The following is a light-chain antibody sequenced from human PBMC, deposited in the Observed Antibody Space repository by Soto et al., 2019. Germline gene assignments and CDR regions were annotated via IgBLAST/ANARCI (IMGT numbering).Light chain of an antibody. CDR1: QSVSSY. J-gene: IGKJ5*01. V-gene: IGKV3-11*01. Sequence: EIVLTQSPATLSLSPGERATLSCRASQSVSSYLSWYQQKPGQAPRLLIYDASNRATGIRARFSSSGSGTVFTLTISKPEPEDFAGYYCQQRSNGPPITFGQGTRLVIK. CDR2: DAS. CDR3: QQRSNGPPIT.